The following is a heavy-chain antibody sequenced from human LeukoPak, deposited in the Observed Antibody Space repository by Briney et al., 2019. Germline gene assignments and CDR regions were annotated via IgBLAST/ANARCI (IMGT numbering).Heavy chain of an antibody. CDR3: ASNYDYVWGSYRPRGAFDI. CDR2: INHSGST. D-gene: IGHD3-16*02. J-gene: IGHJ3*02. CDR1: GGSFSGYY. Sequence: SETLSLTCAVYGGSFSGYYWSWIRQPPGKGLEWIGEINHSGSTNYNPSLKSRVTISVDTSKNQFSLKLSSVTAADTAVYYCASNYDYVWGSYRPRGAFDIWGQGTMVTVSS. V-gene: IGHV4-34*01.